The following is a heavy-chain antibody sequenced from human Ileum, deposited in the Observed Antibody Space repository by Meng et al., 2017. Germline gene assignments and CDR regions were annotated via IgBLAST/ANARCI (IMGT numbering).Heavy chain of an antibody. J-gene: IGHJ4*02. CDR1: GFTFSTYS. D-gene: IGHD3/OR15-3a*01. V-gene: IGHV3-74*01. CDR2: IKPDGRTT. CDR3: ARDWDWVVWDY. Sequence: GESLMFSCAASGFTFSTYSMHWGRQAPGKGLVWVSQIKPDGRTTAYAASVKGRFTISRDNAKTTLHLEMNSLRAEDAVVYYCARDWDWVVWDYWGQGTLVTVSS.